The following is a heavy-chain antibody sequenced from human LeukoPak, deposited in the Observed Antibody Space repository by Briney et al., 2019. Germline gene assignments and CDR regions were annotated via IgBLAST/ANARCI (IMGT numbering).Heavy chain of an antibody. CDR3: ARLKRTAVYGMDV. Sequence: SETLSLTCTVSGGSVSSGSYYWSWIRQPPGKGLEWIGDTYYSGSTNQNPSLKSRVTVSVDTSKNQFSLKLSSVTAADTAVYYCARLKRTAVYGMDVWGQGTTVTVSS. D-gene: IGHD1-1*01. CDR1: GGSVSSGSYY. CDR2: TYYSGST. V-gene: IGHV4-61*01. J-gene: IGHJ6*02.